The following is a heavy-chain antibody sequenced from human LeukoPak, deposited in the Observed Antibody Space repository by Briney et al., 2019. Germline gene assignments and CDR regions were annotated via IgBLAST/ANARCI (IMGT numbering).Heavy chain of an antibody. CDR3: ARESGGGLDY. CDR2: IYYSGST. D-gene: IGHD3-16*01. CDR1: GGSISSYY. Sequence: SETLSLTCTVSGGSISSYYWSWIRQPPGKELEYIGYIYYSGSTNYDPSLKSRVTISVDTSKNQFSLKLSSVTAADTAVYYCARESGGGLDYWGQGTLVTVSS. J-gene: IGHJ4*02. V-gene: IGHV4-59*01.